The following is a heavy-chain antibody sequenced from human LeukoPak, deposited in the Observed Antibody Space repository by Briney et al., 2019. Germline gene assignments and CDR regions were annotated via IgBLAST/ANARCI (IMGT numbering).Heavy chain of an antibody. J-gene: IGHJ4*02. CDR2: IRSKANNYAT. CDR1: GFTFSGSA. D-gene: IGHD5-18*01. CDR3: SRPSDVDTSIGYDY. Sequence: GGSLRLSCAASGFTFSGSAMHGVRQASGKGLEWVGHIRSKANNYATAYAASVRGRFTISRDDSKNTAYLQMNSLKTEDTAVYYCSRPSDVDTSIGYDYWGQGTLVTVSS. V-gene: IGHV3-73*01.